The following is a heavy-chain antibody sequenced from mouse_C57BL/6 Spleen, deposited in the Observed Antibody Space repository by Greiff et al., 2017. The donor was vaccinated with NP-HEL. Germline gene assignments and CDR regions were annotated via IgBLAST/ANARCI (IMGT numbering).Heavy chain of an antibody. V-gene: IGHV1-7*01. J-gene: IGHJ3*01. CDR2: INPSSGYT. D-gene: IGHD2-4*01. CDR1: GYTFTSYW. Sequence: VQLQQSGAELAKPGASVKLSCKASGYTFTSYWMHWVKQRPGQGLEWIGYINPSSGYTKYNQKFKDKATLTADKSSSTAYMQLSILTYEYSAVYYCARAYDYDGAWFAYWGQGTLVTVSA. CDR3: ARAYDYDGAWFAY.